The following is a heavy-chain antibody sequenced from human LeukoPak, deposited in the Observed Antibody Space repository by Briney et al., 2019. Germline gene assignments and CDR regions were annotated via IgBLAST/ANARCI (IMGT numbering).Heavy chain of an antibody. J-gene: IGHJ4*02. CDR3: AKGRKTDTAILNY. Sequence: GGSLRLSCAASGFTFSSYGMHWVRQAPGKGLEWVAFIRYDGSNKYYADSVKGRFTISRDNSKNTLYLQMNSLRAEDTAVYYCAKGRKTDTAILNYWGQGTLVTVSS. CDR2: IRYDGSNK. D-gene: IGHD5-18*01. CDR1: GFTFSSYG. V-gene: IGHV3-30*02.